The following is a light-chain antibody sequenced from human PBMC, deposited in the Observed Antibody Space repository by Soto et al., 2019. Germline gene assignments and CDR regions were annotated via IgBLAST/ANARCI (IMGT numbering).Light chain of an antibody. Sequence: DIVMTQSPDSLAVSLGERVTINCKSSQSVLYIPTNKNYLACYQQKPGQPPRLLIYWASTRESGVPDRFSGSGSGTDFTLTISSLQPDDFGTYFCQQSYTFGQGTRLEIK. CDR1: QSVLYIPTNKNY. V-gene: IGKV4-1*01. J-gene: IGKJ5*01. CDR3: QQSYT. CDR2: WAS.